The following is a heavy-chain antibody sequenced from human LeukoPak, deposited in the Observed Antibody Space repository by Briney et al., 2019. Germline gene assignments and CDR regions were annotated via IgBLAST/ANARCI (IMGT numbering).Heavy chain of an antibody. V-gene: IGHV4-39*07. Sequence: NPSETLSLTCTVSGDSIFNSLYYWGWIRQSPERGLEWIGSMFHSGITYYNPSLKSRVTISVDTSKNQFSLKLSSVTAADTAVYYCARGPVVGWLDYYFDYWGQGTLVTVSS. J-gene: IGHJ4*02. CDR2: MFHSGIT. D-gene: IGHD6-19*01. CDR1: GDSIFNSLYY. CDR3: ARGPVVGWLDYYFDY.